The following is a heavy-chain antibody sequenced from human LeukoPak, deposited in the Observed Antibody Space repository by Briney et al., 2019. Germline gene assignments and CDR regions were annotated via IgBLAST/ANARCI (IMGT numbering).Heavy chain of an antibody. V-gene: IGHV3-23*01. CDR3: AKDSSTRLGYCSGGSCYGAW. J-gene: IGHJ4*02. Sequence: GGSLRLSCAASGFTFSSYAMSWVRQAPGKGLEWVSAISGSGGSTYYADSVKGRFTISRDNSKNTLYLQMNSLRAEDTAVYYCAKDSSTRLGYCSGGSCYGAWWGQGTLVTVSS. CDR2: ISGSGGST. CDR1: GFTFSSYA. D-gene: IGHD2-15*01.